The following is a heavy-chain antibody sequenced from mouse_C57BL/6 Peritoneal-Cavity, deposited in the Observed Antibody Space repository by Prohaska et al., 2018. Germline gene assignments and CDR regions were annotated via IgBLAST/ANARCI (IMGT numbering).Heavy chain of an antibody. CDR2: IRLKSYNYST. CDR1: GFTFSNYW. CDR3: TRFAY. Sequence: EVKLEESGGGLVQPGGSMKLSCVASGFTFSNYWMNWVRQSPEKGLEWVAQIRLKSYNYSTQYAESVKGRFTISRDDSKSSVYLQMNNLRAEDTGIYYCTRFAYWGQGTLVTVSA. V-gene: IGHV6-3*01. J-gene: IGHJ3*01.